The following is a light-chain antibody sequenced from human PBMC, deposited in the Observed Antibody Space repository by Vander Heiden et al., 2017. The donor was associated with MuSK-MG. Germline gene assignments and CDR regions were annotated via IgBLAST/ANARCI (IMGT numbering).Light chain of an antibody. V-gene: IGKV1-39*01. Sequence: DIQLTQSPSSLSASVGDRVTITCRASQNINNFLNWYQQKPGKAPKLLIYAASSLQSGLPSRFRGSGSGTDFTLTINSLQPEDFATYYCQQSYSLPCTFGQGTKVEI. CDR2: AAS. CDR3: QQSYSLPCT. J-gene: IGKJ2*02. CDR1: QNINNF.